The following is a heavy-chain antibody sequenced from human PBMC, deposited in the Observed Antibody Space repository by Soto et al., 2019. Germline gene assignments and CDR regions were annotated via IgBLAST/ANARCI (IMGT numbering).Heavy chain of an antibody. D-gene: IGHD3-22*01. CDR1: GYTFTSYY. CDR3: ALCPPYYYDSSGYYFAY. Sequence: ASVKVSCKASGYTFTSYYMHWVRQAPGQGLEWMGIINPSGGSTSYAQKFQGRVTMTRDTSTSTVYMELSSLRSEDTAVYYCALCPPYYYDSSGYYFAYWGQGTLVTVSS. J-gene: IGHJ4*02. V-gene: IGHV1-46*03. CDR2: INPSGGST.